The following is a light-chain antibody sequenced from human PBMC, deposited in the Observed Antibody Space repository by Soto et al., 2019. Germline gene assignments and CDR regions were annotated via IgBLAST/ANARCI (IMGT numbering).Light chain of an antibody. J-gene: IGLJ2*01. CDR1: KLGDKY. V-gene: IGLV3-1*01. Sequence: SYELTQPPSXXXXXXXXXXXTCSGDKLGDKYACWYQQKPVQSPVLVIYQDSKRPSGIPERFSGSKSGNTATLTISGTQAMDEADYYCQAWDSSTPVVFGGGTELTVL. CDR2: QDS. CDR3: QAWDSSTPVV.